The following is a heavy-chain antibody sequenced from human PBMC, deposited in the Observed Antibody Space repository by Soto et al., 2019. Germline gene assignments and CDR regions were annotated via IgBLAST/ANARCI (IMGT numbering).Heavy chain of an antibody. D-gene: IGHD1-26*01. J-gene: IGHJ4*03. CDR1: GYSISSGYY. Sequence: SETLSLTCAVSGYSISSGYYWGWIRQPPGKGLEWIGSIYHSGSTYYNPSLKSRVTISVDTSKNQFSLKLSSVTAADTAVYYCASGPGWELPRYFDYWGQGTTVTVSS. CDR2: IYHSGST. CDR3: ASGPGWELPRYFDY. V-gene: IGHV4-38-2*01.